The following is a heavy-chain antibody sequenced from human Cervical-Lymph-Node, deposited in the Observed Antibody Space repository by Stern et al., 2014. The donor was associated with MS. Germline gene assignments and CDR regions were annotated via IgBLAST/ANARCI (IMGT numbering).Heavy chain of an antibody. V-gene: IGHV1-2*06. CDR3: AKSISARYRYFQT. D-gene: IGHD1-1*01. J-gene: IGHJ1*01. CDR1: GYTFTDYY. Sequence: QVQLAQSGAEVKKPGASVKVSCKASGYTFTDYYIHWLRQAPGQGLEWMGRINPASGYTNDAQKFQGRITMTSDTSITIAYLELSSLRSDDTAMYYCAKSISARYRYFQTWGQGTPVTVSS. CDR2: INPASGYT.